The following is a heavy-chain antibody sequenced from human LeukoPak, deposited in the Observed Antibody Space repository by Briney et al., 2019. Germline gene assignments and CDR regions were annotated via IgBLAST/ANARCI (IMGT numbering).Heavy chain of an antibody. V-gene: IGHV1-46*01. D-gene: IGHD3-10*01. CDR1: GYTFTSYY. J-gene: IGHJ6*02. Sequence: ASVKVSCKASGYTFTSYYMHWVRQAPGQGLEWMGIINPSGGSTSYAQKFQGRVTMTRDTSTSTVYMELSSLRSEDTAVYYCARGLWFGAAVYGMDVWGQGTTVTVSS. CDR3: ARGLWFGAAVYGMDV. CDR2: INPSGGST.